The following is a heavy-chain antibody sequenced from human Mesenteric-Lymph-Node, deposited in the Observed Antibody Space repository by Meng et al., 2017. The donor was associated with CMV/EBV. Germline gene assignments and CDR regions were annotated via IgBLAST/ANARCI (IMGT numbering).Heavy chain of an antibody. V-gene: IGHV1-2*02. J-gene: IGHJ3*02. CDR1: GYTFTSYY. D-gene: IGHD2-2*01. CDR3: ARGYCSSISCFDALDI. CDR2: INLKRGGT. Sequence: ASVKVSCKASGYTFTSYYMHWVRQAPGQGPEWMGWINLKRGGTNYAQKFQDRVTMTRDMSISTAYMELSSLISDDTAVYYCARGYCSSISCFDALDIWGQGTMVTVSS.